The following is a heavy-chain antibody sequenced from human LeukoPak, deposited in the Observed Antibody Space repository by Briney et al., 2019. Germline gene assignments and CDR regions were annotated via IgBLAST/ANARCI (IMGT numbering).Heavy chain of an antibody. V-gene: IGHV3-7*01. Sequence: GGSLRLSCTTSGFTFGDYAMTWVRQTPGKGLERVANIKKDGSETYYVESVRGRFSISRDNGKNSVYLEMNSLRVEDTAVYFCVRDRGWQQFDYWGQGTLVTVSA. CDR2: IKKDGSET. CDR1: GFTFGDYA. CDR3: VRDRGWQQFDY. D-gene: IGHD5-24*01. J-gene: IGHJ4*02.